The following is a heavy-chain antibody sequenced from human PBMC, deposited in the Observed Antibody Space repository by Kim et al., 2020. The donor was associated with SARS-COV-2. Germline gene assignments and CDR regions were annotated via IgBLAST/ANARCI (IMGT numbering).Heavy chain of an antibody. V-gene: IGHV3-23*01. J-gene: IGHJ5*02. D-gene: IGHD3-9*01. Sequence: GGSLRLSCAASGFTFSSYAMSWVRQAPGKGLEWVSAISGSGGSTYYADSVKGRFTISRDNSKNTLYLQMNSLRAEDTAVYYCAKDSYYDILTGYSSPRGWFDPWGQGTLVTVSS. CDR1: GFTFSSYA. CDR3: AKDSYYDILTGYSSPRGWFDP. CDR2: ISGSGGST.